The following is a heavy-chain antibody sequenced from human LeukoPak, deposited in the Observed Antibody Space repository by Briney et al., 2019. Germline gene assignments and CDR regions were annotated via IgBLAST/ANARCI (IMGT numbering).Heavy chain of an antibody. J-gene: IGHJ6*03. D-gene: IGHD4-17*01. CDR3: ARGSKPNDSGKGPNYYYMDV. CDR2: IYTSGST. CDR1: GGSISSYY. Sequence: SETLSLTCTVSGGSISSYYWSWIRQPAGKGLEWIGRIYTSGSTNYNPSLKSRVTMSVDTSKNQFSLKRSSVTAADTAVYYCARGSKPNDSGKGPNYYYMDVWGKGPTVTVSS. V-gene: IGHV4-4*07.